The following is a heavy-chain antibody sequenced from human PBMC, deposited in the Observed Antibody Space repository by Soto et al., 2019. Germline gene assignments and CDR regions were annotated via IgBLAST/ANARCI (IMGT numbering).Heavy chain of an antibody. V-gene: IGHV4-59*08. CDR1: GASFSPNY. J-gene: IGHJ6*02. CDR3: ARRLYYDSSGFEGGGMDV. Sequence: PSETLSLTCTVSGASFSPNYWAWIRQPPGKGLEWIGYIYYAGTTRYNPSLESRVTISLDTSKNQFSLRLSSVTAADTAVYYCARRLYYDSSGFEGGGMDVWGQGTTVTVSS. CDR2: IYYAGTT. D-gene: IGHD3-22*01.